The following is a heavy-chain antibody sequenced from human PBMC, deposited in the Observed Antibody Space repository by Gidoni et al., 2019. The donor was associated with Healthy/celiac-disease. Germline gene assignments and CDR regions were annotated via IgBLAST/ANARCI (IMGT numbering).Heavy chain of an antibody. V-gene: IGHV3-9*01. D-gene: IGHD3-16*02. CDR1: GFTFDDYA. Sequence: EVQLVESGGGLVQPGRSLRLCCAAAGFTFDDYAMHWVRQAPGEGLEWVSGISWDSGSIGYADSVKGLFTISRDNAKNSLYLQMNSLRAEDTALYYCAKDGSGDYIWGSYRTFDYWGQGTLVTVSS. CDR3: AKDGSGDYIWGSYRTFDY. J-gene: IGHJ4*02. CDR2: ISWDSGSI.